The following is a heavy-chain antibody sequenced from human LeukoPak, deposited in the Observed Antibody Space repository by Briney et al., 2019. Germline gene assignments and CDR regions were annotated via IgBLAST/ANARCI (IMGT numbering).Heavy chain of an antibody. J-gene: IGHJ6*02. CDR1: GFTFSDYY. Sequence: GGSLRLSCAASGFTFSDYYMTWIRQAPGKGLEWLSYISNSGSTVFYADSIMGRFTVSRDNAKRSLFLQIESLRDDDTAVYHCALGTINKDYYFGMDVWGQGTTVSVSS. CDR2: ISNSGSTV. CDR3: ALGTINKDYYFGMDV. D-gene: IGHD2-8*01. V-gene: IGHV3-11*01.